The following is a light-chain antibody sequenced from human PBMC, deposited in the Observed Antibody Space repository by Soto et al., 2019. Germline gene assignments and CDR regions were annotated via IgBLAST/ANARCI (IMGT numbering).Light chain of an antibody. CDR3: TSYTGSSTLHVV. CDR1: SFNIGNNY. J-gene: IGLJ2*01. CDR2: DNN. V-gene: IGLV1-51*01. Sequence: QSVLTQPPSVSAAPGQKVTISCSGSSFNIGNNYVSWYQQVPGKAPTLLIYDNNKRPSRIPDRFSGSKSGTSATLVITGLQAEDEADYYCTSYTGSSTLHVVFGGGTKLTVL.